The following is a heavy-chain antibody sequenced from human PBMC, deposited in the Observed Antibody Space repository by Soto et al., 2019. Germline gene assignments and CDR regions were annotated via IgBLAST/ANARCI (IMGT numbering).Heavy chain of an antibody. CDR3: ARSSASSSVYNWFDP. CDR1: GGSISSGDYY. CDR2: IYYSGST. V-gene: IGHV4-30-4*01. D-gene: IGHD6-6*01. Sequence: SEILSLTCTVSGGSISSGDYYWSWIRQPPGKGLEWIGYIYYSGSTYYNPSLKSRVTISVDTSKNQFSLKLSSVTAADTAVYYCARSSASSSVYNWFDPWGQGTLVTVS. J-gene: IGHJ5*02.